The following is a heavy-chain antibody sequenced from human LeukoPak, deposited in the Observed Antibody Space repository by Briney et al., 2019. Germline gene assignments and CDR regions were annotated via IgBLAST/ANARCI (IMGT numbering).Heavy chain of an antibody. V-gene: IGHV3-21*01. CDR2: ISSSSSYI. CDR3: ARDPTYDRYDY. Sequence: GGSLRLSCAASGFTFSSYSMNWVRQAPGKGLEWVSSISSSSSYIYYAGSVKGRFTISRDNAKNSLYLQMNSLRAEDTAVYYCARDPTYDRYDYWGQGTLVTVSS. D-gene: IGHD1-1*01. CDR1: GFTFSSYS. J-gene: IGHJ4*02.